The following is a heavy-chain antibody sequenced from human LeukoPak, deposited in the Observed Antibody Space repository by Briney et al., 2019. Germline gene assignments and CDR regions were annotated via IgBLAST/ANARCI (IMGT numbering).Heavy chain of an antibody. D-gene: IGHD4-17*01. J-gene: IGHJ4*02. Sequence: SETLSLTCTVSGGSISSSSYYWGWIRQPPGKGLEWIGSIYYSGSTYYNPSLKSQVTISVDTSKNQFSLKLSSVTAADTAVYYCARHSVYGDYGQNYFDYWGQGTLVTVSS. CDR3: ARHSVYGDYGQNYFDY. V-gene: IGHV4-39*01. CDR1: GGSISSSSYY. CDR2: IYYSGST.